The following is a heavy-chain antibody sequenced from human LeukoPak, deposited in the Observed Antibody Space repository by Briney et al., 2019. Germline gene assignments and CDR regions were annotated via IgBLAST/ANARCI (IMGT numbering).Heavy chain of an antibody. CDR2: IYYSGST. V-gene: IGHV4-39*01. Sequence: SETPSLTCTVSGGSISSSSYYWGWIRQPPGKGLEWIGSIYYSGSTYYNPSLKSRVTISVDTSKNQFSLKLSSVTAADTAVYYCASYYYDSSGYYPEYFQHWGQGTLVTVSS. J-gene: IGHJ1*01. CDR3: ASYYYDSSGYYPEYFQH. D-gene: IGHD3-22*01. CDR1: GGSISSSSYY.